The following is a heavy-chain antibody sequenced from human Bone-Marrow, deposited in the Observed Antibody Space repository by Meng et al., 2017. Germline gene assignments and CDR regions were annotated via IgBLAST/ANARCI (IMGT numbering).Heavy chain of an antibody. D-gene: IGHD3-22*01. CDR3: AKVGEQPYSSGSIHPWGDAFDI. V-gene: IGHV3-23*01. J-gene: IGHJ3*02. CDR1: GFTFSSYA. CDR2: ISGSGGST. Sequence: GESLKISCAASGFTFSSYAMSWVRQAPGKGLEWVAAISGSGGSTYYADSVKGRFTISRDNSKNTLYLQMNSLRAEDTAVYYCAKVGEQPYSSGSIHPWGDAFDIWGQGTMVTVSS.